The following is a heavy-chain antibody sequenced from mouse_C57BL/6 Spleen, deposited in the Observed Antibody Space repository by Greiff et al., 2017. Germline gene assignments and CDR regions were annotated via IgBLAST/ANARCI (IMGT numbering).Heavy chain of an antibody. J-gene: IGHJ1*03. CDR1: GFSLTSYG. CDR2: IWSGGST. V-gene: IGHV2-2*01. Sequence: QVQLQQSGPGLVQPSQSLSITCTVSGFSLTSYGVHWVRQSPGKGLEWLGVIWSGGSTDYNAAFISRLSISKDNSKSQVFFKMNSLQAADTAIYYCARNLPYSNYSYWYFDVWGTGTTVTVSS. D-gene: IGHD2-5*01. CDR3: ARNLPYSNYSYWYFDV.